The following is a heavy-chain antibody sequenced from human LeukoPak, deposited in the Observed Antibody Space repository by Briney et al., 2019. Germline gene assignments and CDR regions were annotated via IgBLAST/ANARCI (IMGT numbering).Heavy chain of an antibody. CDR1: GYTFTAYY. V-gene: IGHV1-2*02. CDR3: ARGPHKRTYDRDNWFDP. D-gene: IGHD3-3*01. CDR2: INPNTGDT. J-gene: IGHJ5*02. Sequence: ASVKVSCKASGYTFTAYYVHWVRQAPGQGLEWMGWINPNTGDTNYAPKFQGRVTMIKDTSTNSAYMELNKLTSDDTAVYYCARGPHKRTYDRDNWFDPWGQGTLVTVSS.